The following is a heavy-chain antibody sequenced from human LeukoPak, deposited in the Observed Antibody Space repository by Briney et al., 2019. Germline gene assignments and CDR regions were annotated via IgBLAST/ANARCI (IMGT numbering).Heavy chain of an antibody. CDR1: GFTVNSNY. CDR2: IYSGGST. D-gene: IGHD3-9*01. CDR3: ARGDILTGFSPFA. V-gene: IGHV3-53*01. Sequence: PGGSLRLSCAASGFTVNSNYMSWVRQAPGKGLEWVSVIYSGGSTYYADSVKGRFTISRDNSKNTLYLQMNSLRAEDTAVYYCARGDILTGFSPFAWGQGTLVTVSS. J-gene: IGHJ5*02.